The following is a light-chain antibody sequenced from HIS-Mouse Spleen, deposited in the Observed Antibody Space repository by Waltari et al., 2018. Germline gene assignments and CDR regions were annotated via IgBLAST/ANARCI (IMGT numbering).Light chain of an antibody. CDR1: QSVSSY. V-gene: IGKV3-11*01. CDR3: QQRSNWLT. CDR2: DAS. Sequence: IVLTQSPATLSLSPGEIATPSCRPSQSVSSYLAWYQQKPGQAPRLLIYDASNRATGIPARFSGSGSGTDFTLTISSLEPEDFAVYYCQQRSNWLTFGGGTKEEIK. J-gene: IGKJ4*01.